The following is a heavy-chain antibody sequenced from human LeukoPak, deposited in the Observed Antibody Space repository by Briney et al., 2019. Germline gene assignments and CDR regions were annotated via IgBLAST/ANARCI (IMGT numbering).Heavy chain of an antibody. D-gene: IGHD3-22*01. J-gene: IGHJ4*02. CDR1: GDSIRSTSYY. CDR2: IYYSGNT. Sequence: SETLSLTCTVSGDSIRSTSYYWGWIRQPPGKGLEWIGSIYYSGNTYYNPSLKSRVSIAVDTSKNQFSLTLNSVTAADTAVYYCARRKSFYDSSGYFDHWGRGTLVTVS. V-gene: IGHV4-39*01. CDR3: ARRKSFYDSSGYFDH.